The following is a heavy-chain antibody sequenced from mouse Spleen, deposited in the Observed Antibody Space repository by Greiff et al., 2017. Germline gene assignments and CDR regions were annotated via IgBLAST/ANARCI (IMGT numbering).Heavy chain of an antibody. CDR1: GFTFSDYY. J-gene: IGHJ1*01. Sequence: EVQLVESEGGLVQPGSSMKLSCTASGFTFSDYYMAWVRQVPEKGLEWVANINYDGSSTYYLDSLKSRFIISRDNAKNILYLQMSSLKSEDTATYYCARDRAMVTTGHWYFDVWGAGTTVTVSS. CDR2: INYDGSST. CDR3: ARDRAMVTTGHWYFDV. V-gene: IGHV5-16*01. D-gene: IGHD2-2*01.